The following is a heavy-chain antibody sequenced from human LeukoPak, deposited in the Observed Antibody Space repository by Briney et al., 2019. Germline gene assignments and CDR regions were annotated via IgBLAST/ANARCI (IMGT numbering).Heavy chain of an antibody. J-gene: IGHJ4*02. D-gene: IGHD3-3*01. CDR2: ISGSAGTT. CDR1: GFTFSTFA. Sequence: GGSLRLSCAASGFTFSTFAMSWVRQAPGKGLEWVSAISGSAGTTYYADSVKGRFTISRDNSKNTLYLQMNSLKTEDTAVYYCTTDLFGDFWSGYYTGDDYWGQGTLVTVSS. CDR3: TTDLFGDFWSGYYTGDDY. V-gene: IGHV3-23*01.